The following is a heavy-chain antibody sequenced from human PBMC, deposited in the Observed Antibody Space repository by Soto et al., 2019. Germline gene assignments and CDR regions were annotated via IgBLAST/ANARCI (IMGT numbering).Heavy chain of an antibody. CDR1: GGSISSGGYY. CDR2: IYYSGST. V-gene: IGHV4-31*03. J-gene: IGHJ4*02. Sequence: QVQLQESGPGLVKPSQTLSLTCTVSGGSISSGGYYWSWIRQHPGKGLEWIGYIYYSGSTYYNPALKSRVTIPVDTSKNQVSLKLSSVTAADTAVYYGARGESAGYGDSYYLDYWGQGTMVTVSS. D-gene: IGHD4-17*01. CDR3: ARGESAGYGDSYYLDY.